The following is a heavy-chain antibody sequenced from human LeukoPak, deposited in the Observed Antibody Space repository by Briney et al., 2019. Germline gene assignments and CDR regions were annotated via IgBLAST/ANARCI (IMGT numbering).Heavy chain of an antibody. D-gene: IGHD2-2*01. CDR2: ISGSGGST. CDR3: AKDFRYSAVVVPAATAFDI. V-gene: IGHV3-23*01. Sequence: DPGGSLRLSCAASGFTFSSYAMSWVRQAPGKGLEWVSAISGSGGSTYYADSVKGRFTISRDNSKNTLYLQMNSLRAEDTAVYYCAKDFRYSAVVVPAATAFDIWGQGTMVTVSS. J-gene: IGHJ3*02. CDR1: GFTFSSYA.